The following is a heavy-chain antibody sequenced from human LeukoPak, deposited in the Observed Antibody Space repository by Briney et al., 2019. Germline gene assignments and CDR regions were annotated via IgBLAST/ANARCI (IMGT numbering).Heavy chain of an antibody. D-gene: IGHD3-22*01. CDR3: ASGSQYDTSGYCFDY. V-gene: IGHV1-46*01. CDR1: GFTFTSSY. Sequence: GASVKVSCKASGFTFTSSYLHWVRQAPGQGLKWMGIIKPSGGTTTYAQSFQGRVTMTRDTPTSTVYMELTSLTSEDTAVYYCASGSQYDTSGYCFDYWGQGTLVTVSS. J-gene: IGHJ4*02. CDR2: IKPSGGTT.